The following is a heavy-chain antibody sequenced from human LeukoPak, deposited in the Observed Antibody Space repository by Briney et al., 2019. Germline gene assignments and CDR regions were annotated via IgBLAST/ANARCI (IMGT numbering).Heavy chain of an antibody. Sequence: PSETLSLTCTVSDGSISSYYWSWIRQPAGKGLEWIGRIYTSGSTNYNPSLKSRVTMSVDTSKNQFSLKLSSVTAADTAVYYCARAQYCSSTSCYLWVFDPWGQGTLVTVSS. CDR2: IYTSGST. V-gene: IGHV4-4*07. CDR1: DGSISSYY. D-gene: IGHD2-2*01. J-gene: IGHJ5*02. CDR3: ARAQYCSSTSCYLWVFDP.